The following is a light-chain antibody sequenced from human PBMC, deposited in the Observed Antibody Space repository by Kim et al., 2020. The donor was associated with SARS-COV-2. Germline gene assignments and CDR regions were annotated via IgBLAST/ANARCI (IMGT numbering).Light chain of an antibody. CDR2: AAS. CDR3: QQSYITPFT. V-gene: IGKV1-39*01. J-gene: IGKJ3*01. Sequence: DIQMTQSPSSLSASVGDRVTITCRTTQSIYSHLNWSQQKPGRAPKLLISAASTLQGGVPSRFSGSGSETDFTLTISSLQPEDFATYFCQQSYITPFTFGPGTKVDIK. CDR1: QSIYSH.